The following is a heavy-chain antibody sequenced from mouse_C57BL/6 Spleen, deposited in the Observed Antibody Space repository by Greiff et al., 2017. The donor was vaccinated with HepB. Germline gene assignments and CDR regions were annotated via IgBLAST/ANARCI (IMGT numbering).Heavy chain of an antibody. CDR1: GYTFTSYW. Sequence: QVHVKQPGAELVRPGSSVKLSCKASGYTFTSYWMHWVKQRPIQGLEWIGNIDPSDSETHYNQKFKDKATLTVDKSSSTAYMQLSSLTSEDSAVYYCATNYYGSSYDWYFDVWGTGTTVTVSS. CDR3: ATNYYGSSYDWYFDV. V-gene: IGHV1-52*01. D-gene: IGHD1-1*01. J-gene: IGHJ1*03. CDR2: IDPSDSET.